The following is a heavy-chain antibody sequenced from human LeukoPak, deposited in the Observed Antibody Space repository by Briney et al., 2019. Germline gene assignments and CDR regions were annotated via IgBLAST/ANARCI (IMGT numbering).Heavy chain of an antibody. V-gene: IGHV4-39*01. Sequence: SETLSPTCTVSGGSISGGSISSSSYYWGWIRQSPGKGLEWIGSFLYSGTTYYNPSLMSRVTISVDTSKNQLSLKLISVTAADTAVYYCARGMYYDILTGPLGFDYWGQGTLVTVSS. CDR2: FLYSGTT. CDR3: ARGMYYDILTGPLGFDY. D-gene: IGHD3-9*01. J-gene: IGHJ4*02. CDR1: GGSISSSSYY.